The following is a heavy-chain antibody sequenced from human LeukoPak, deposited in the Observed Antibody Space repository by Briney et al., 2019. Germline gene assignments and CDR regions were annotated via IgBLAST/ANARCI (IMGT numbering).Heavy chain of an antibody. CDR2: ISWNSGSI. V-gene: IGHV3-9*01. Sequence: PGRSLRLSXXXXXXTFDDXAMHWVRQAPGKGLEWVSGISWNSGSIGYADSVKGRFTISRDNAKNSLYLQMNSLRAEDTALYYCAKGDRVVPAAILDYWGQGTLVTVSS. J-gene: IGHJ4*02. CDR3: AKGDRVVPAAILDY. D-gene: IGHD2-2*01. CDR1: XXTFDDXA.